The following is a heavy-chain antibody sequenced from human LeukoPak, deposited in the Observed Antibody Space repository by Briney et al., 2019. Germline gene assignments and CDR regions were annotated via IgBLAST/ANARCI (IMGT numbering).Heavy chain of an antibody. J-gene: IGHJ3*02. D-gene: IGHD3-22*01. Sequence: GGSLRLSCAASGFTVSSNYMSWVRQAPGKGLEWVSVIYSGGSTYYADSVKGRFTISRDHSKNTLYLRMNSLRVEDTAVYYCARFHYYDSSGYYYRDAFDIWGQGTMVTVSS. V-gene: IGHV3-66*01. CDR2: IYSGGST. CDR3: ARFHYYDSSGYYYRDAFDI. CDR1: GFTVSSNY.